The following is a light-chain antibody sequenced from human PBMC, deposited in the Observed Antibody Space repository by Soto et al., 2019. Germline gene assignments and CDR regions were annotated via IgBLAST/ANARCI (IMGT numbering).Light chain of an antibody. CDR2: EAS. CDR3: QQSYSTPR. J-gene: IGKJ4*01. CDR1: QGISSW. Sequence: IQMTQSPSSVSASVGDRVTITCRASQGISSWLAWYQQKPGKAPKLLIYEASSLESGVPSMFGGSGSGTDFTLTINTPHPEDIATYYCQQSYSTPRFGGGTKVDIK. V-gene: IGKV1-12*01.